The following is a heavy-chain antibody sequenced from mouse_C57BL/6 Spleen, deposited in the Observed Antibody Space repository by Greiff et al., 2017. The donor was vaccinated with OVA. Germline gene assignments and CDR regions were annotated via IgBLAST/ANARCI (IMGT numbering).Heavy chain of an antibody. CDR1: GYTFTSYW. Sequence: VKLQQPGTDLVKPGASVKLSCKASGYTFTSYWMHWVKQRPGQGLEWIGNINPSNGGTNYNEKFKSKATLTVDKSSSTAYMQLSSLTSEDSAVYYCARYYYDYDYFDYWGQGTTLTVSS. J-gene: IGHJ2*01. V-gene: IGHV1-53*01. CDR2: INPSNGGT. D-gene: IGHD2-4*01. CDR3: ARYYYDYDYFDY.